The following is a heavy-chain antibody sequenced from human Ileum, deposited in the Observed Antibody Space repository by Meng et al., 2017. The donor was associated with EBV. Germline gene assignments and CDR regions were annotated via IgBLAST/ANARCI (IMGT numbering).Heavy chain of an antibody. J-gene: IGHJ4*02. V-gene: IGHV3-21*01. CDR3: TRGINNDF. Sequence: EVHLLESGGGLVKLGGSLRLSCTASGFTFSAYTMNWVRQAPGKGLEWVSSISGSSTYLYYAESLKGRFTISRDNAKNSLYLQMTSLRAEDTAVYYCTRGINNDFWGQGTLVTVSS. D-gene: IGHD2-21*01. CDR2: ISGSSTYL. CDR1: GFTFSAYT.